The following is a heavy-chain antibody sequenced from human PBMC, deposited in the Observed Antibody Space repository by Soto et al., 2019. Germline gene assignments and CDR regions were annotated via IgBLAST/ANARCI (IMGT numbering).Heavy chain of an antibody. CDR2: IYYSGST. Sequence: QVQLQESGPGLVKPSQTLSLTCTVSGGSINSGGYYWSWIRQHPGKGLEWIGYIYYSGSTYYNPSLKSRVTISVDTSKNQFSLKLSSVTAADTAVYYCAREVVVTANYDYWGQGTLVTVSS. CDR3: AREVVVTANYDY. V-gene: IGHV4-31*03. J-gene: IGHJ4*02. CDR1: GGSINSGGYY. D-gene: IGHD2-21*02.